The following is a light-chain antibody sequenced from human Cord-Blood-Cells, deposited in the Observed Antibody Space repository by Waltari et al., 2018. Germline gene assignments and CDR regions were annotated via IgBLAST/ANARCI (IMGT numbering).Light chain of an antibody. CDR1: SSDVGSYNL. V-gene: IGLV2-23*01. CDR2: EGS. Sequence: QSALTQPASASGSPGQSITISCTGTSSDVGSYNLFSWYQQHPGKAPKRMIYEGSKRPSGVSNRFSGSKSGNTASLTISGLQAEDEADYYCCSYAGSSTWVFGGGTKLTVL. J-gene: IGLJ3*02. CDR3: CSYAGSSTWV.